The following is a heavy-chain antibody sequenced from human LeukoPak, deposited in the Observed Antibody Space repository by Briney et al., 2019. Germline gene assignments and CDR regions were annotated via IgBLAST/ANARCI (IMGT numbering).Heavy chain of an antibody. CDR2: ISGSGGST. CDR3: AKAKRLGAGSYYPFNFDY. V-gene: IGHV3-23*01. J-gene: IGHJ4*02. D-gene: IGHD3-10*02. CDR1: GFTFSSYA. Sequence: GGSLRLSCAASGFTFSSYAMSWVRQAPGKGLEWVSAISGSGGSTYYADSEKGRFTISRDNSKNTLYLQMNSLRAEDTAVYYCAKAKRLGAGSYYPFNFDYWGQGTLVTVSS.